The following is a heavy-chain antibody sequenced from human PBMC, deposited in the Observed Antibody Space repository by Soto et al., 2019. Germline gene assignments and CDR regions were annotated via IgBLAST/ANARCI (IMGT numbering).Heavy chain of an antibody. CDR1: GGTFSSCA. CDR3: ATIFGVVSPGYYYYGMDV. D-gene: IGHD3-3*01. J-gene: IGHJ6*02. V-gene: IGHV1-69*13. CDR2: IIPIFGTA. Sequence: SVKVSCKASGGTFSSCAISWVRQAPGQGLEWMGGIIPIFGTANYAQKFQGRVTITADESTSTAYMELSSLRSEDTAVYYCATIFGVVSPGYYYYGMDVWGQGTTVNVS.